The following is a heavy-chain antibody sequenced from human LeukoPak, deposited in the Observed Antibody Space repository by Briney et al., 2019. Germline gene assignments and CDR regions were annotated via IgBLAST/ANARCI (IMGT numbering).Heavy chain of an antibody. D-gene: IGHD2-2*01. CDR1: GFTFSSYA. J-gene: IGHJ4*02. Sequence: GGSLRLSCVASGFTFSSYAMHWVRQAPGKGLEYVSSITSNGGSTHYANSVKGRFTISRDNSKNTLYLQMGSLRAEDMAVYYCARSPRGQLLCSFDFWGQGTLVTVSS. V-gene: IGHV3-64*01. CDR2: ITSNGGST. CDR3: ARSPRGQLLCSFDF.